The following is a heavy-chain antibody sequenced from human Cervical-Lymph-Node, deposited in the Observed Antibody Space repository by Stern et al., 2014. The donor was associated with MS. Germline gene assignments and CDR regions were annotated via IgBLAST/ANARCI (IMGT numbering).Heavy chain of an antibody. Sequence: QVQLVESGAEVKRPGASVKVSCKASGYSFTSYGLSWVRQAPGQGLEWMGWISPDNGNTKYAQRLQGSVTMTPDTSSNTAYMELRGLTSDDTAVYYCARQGRDYGDSFYFDHWGQGTLVTVSS. D-gene: IGHD4-17*01. CDR2: ISPDNGNT. J-gene: IGHJ4*02. CDR3: ARQGRDYGDSFYFDH. V-gene: IGHV1-18*01. CDR1: GYSFTSYG.